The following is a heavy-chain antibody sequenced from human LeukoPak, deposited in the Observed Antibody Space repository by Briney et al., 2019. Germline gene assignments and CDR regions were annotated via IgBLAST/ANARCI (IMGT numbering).Heavy chain of an antibody. Sequence: PSETLSLTCAVSGGSISTYYWSWIRQPPGKGLEWIGYIYYTGSTSYNPSLKSRVTMSLDASKNQFSLELNSVTPADTAVYYCARGGNYWPQWWFDPWGRGTLVSVSS. CDR1: GGSISTYY. CDR2: IYYTGST. J-gene: IGHJ5*02. D-gene: IGHD1-26*01. CDR3: ARGGNYWPQWWFDP. V-gene: IGHV4-59*01.